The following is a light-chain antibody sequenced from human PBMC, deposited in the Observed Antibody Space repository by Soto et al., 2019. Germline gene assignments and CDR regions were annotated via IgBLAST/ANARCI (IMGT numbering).Light chain of an antibody. CDR2: KAS. Sequence: DIQMTQSPSTLSASVGDRVTITCRASQSISEWLAWYQQKPGKAPKILIHKASSLQSGVPSRFSGSGSGTEFTLTISSLQPDDFATYYCQQYKTYWTFGQGTRVEIK. CDR3: QQYKTYWT. V-gene: IGKV1-5*03. J-gene: IGKJ1*01. CDR1: QSISEW.